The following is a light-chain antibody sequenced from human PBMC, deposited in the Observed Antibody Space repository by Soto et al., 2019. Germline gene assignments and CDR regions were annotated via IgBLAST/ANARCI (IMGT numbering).Light chain of an antibody. V-gene: IGLV2-14*01. CDR2: DVS. Sequence: QSALTQPASVSGSPGQSITISCTGTSSDIGGYNYVSWYQQRPGKAPKFMIYDVSNRPSGVSNRFSGSKSGNTASLTISGLQAEDEANYYCSSYTSSSTLEFGGGTKLTVL. CDR3: SSYTSSSTLE. CDR1: SSDIGGYNY. J-gene: IGLJ2*01.